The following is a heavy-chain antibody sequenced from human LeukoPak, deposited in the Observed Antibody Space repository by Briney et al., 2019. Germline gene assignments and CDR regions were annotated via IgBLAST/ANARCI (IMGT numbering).Heavy chain of an antibody. J-gene: IGHJ4*02. V-gene: IGHV4-30-4*01. CDR3: ARDLLNEGNHLDY. CDR1: GGSISSGDYY. D-gene: IGHD4-23*01. CDR2: IYYSGST. Sequence: SETLSLTCTVSGGSISSGDYYWSWIRQPPGKGLEWIGYIYYSGSTYYNPSLKSRVTISVDTSKNQFSLKLSSVTAADTAVYYCARDLLNEGNHLDYWGQGTLVTVSS.